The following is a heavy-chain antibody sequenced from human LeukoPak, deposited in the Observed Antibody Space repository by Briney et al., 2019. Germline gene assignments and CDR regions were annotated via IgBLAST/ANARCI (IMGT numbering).Heavy chain of an antibody. Sequence: SETLSLTCTVSGGSINSNYWSWIRQPAGKGLEWIGYIYYSGSTNYNPSLKSRVTISVDTSKNQFSLKLSSVTAADTAVYYCARAKGTYYDFWSGPHEFDYWGQGTLVTVSS. V-gene: IGHV4-59*01. J-gene: IGHJ4*02. CDR1: GGSINSNY. CDR2: IYYSGST. CDR3: ARAKGTYYDFWSGPHEFDY. D-gene: IGHD3-3*01.